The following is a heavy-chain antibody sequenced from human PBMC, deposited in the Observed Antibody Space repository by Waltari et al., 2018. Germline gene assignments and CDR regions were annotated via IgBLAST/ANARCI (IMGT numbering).Heavy chain of an antibody. V-gene: IGHV3-30*01. J-gene: IGHJ4*02. CDR1: GFNFSSYA. Sequence: QVQLVESGGGVVQPGRSLRLSCAASGFNFSSYAMHWVRQAPGKGLEWVAVISYDGSNKYYADSVKGRFTISRDNSKNTLYLQMNSLRAEDTAVYYCARDATYGDYFDYWGQGTLVTVSS. CDR3: ARDATYGDYFDY. D-gene: IGHD4-17*01. CDR2: ISYDGSNK.